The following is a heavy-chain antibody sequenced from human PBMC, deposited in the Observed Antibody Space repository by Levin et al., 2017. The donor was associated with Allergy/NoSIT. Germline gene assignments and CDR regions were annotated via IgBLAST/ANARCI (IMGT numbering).Heavy chain of an antibody. J-gene: IGHJ3*02. CDR1: GFTFSSYG. V-gene: IGHV3-33*01. D-gene: IGHD2-2*01. CDR2: IWYDGSNK. Sequence: GGSLRLSCAASGFTFSSYGMHWVRQAPGKGLEWVAVIWYDGSNKYYADSVKGRFTISRDNSKNTLYLQMNSLRAEDTAVYYCATGGAAISDAFDIWGQGTMVTVSS. CDR3: ATGGAAISDAFDI.